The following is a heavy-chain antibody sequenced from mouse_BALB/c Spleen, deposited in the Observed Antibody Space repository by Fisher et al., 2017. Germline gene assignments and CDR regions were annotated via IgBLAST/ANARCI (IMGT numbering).Heavy chain of an antibody. Sequence: KFKGKATLTVDKSSSTAYMELLSLTSEDSAVYYCARSSSYYSWYYAMDYWGQGTSVTVSS. J-gene: IGHJ4*01. CDR3: ARSSSYYSWYYAMDY. V-gene: IGHV1-26*01. D-gene: IGHD1-1*01.